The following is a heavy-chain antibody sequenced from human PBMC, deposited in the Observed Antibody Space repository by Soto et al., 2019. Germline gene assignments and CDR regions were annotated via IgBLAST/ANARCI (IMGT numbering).Heavy chain of an antibody. CDR2: ISYSGST. Sequence: QLQLHESGPGPVKPSETLSLTCTVSGGSISSSSSYWGWIRQPPGRGLEWIGSISYSGSTYYNPSLKRRVTISVDTSKNQFSLQLSPVPAADTAVYYCARHQYGSGRDGYYGMDVWGQGTTVTVSS. CDR1: GGSISSSSSY. CDR3: ARHQYGSGRDGYYGMDV. J-gene: IGHJ6*02. D-gene: IGHD3-10*01. V-gene: IGHV4-39*01.